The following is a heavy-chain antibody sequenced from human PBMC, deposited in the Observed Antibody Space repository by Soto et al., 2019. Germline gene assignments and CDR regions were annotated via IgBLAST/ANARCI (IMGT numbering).Heavy chain of an antibody. CDR1: GFTFKNYP. V-gene: IGHV3-23*01. D-gene: IGHD3-10*01. CDR2: ISGSGAER. CDR3: AKGSQIFGEGVYDWFDT. J-gene: IGHJ5*02. Sequence: EVQLLESGGGLGQPGGSLRLSCATSGFTFKNYPLAWVRQSAGKGLQWVSSISGSGAERSYADSVKGRFTISRDDSQNTMYLQMSSLRVDDTATYFCAKGSQIFGEGVYDWFDTWGQGTLVVVSS.